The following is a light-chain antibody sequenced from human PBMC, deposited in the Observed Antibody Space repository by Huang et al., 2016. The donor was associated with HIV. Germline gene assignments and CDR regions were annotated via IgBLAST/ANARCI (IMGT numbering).Light chain of an antibody. CDR3: QQYNDWPPLT. Sequence: EIEMTQSPATLSVSTGERATLSCRASHSVDSDLAWYQQKPGQAPRLLIYDASTRDTGISAKFNGTGSGTEFSLSITNLQSEDFAVYYCQQYNDWPPLTFGGGTKVEI. CDR2: DAS. CDR1: HSVDSD. J-gene: IGKJ4*01. V-gene: IGKV3-15*01.